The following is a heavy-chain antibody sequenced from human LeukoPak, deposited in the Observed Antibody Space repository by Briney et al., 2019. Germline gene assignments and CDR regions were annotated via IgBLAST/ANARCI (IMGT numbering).Heavy chain of an antibody. D-gene: IGHD2-2*01. J-gene: IGHJ4*02. Sequence: SETLSLTCAVYGGSFSGYYWSWIRQPPGKGLEWVGEINHSGSTNYNPSLKSRVTISVDTSKNQFSLKLSSVTAADTAVYYCARHKRYCSSTSCSTEFDYWGQGTLVTVSS. V-gene: IGHV4-34*01. CDR1: GGSFSGYY. CDR2: INHSGST. CDR3: ARHKRYCSSTSCSTEFDY.